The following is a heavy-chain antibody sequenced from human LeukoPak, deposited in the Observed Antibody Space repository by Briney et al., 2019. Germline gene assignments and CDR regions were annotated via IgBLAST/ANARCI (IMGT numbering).Heavy chain of an antibody. V-gene: IGHV3-23*01. CDR3: AKDQGGVPADTYYYYGMDV. CDR1: RFTFSSYA. J-gene: IGHJ6*02. D-gene: IGHD2-2*01. Sequence: LPGGSLRPSCAASRFTFSSYAMSWVRQAPGKGLEWVSAISGSGGSTYYADSVKGRFTISRDNSKNTLYLQMNSLRAEDTAVYYCAKDQGGVPADTYYYYGMDVWGQGTTVTVSS. CDR2: ISGSGGST.